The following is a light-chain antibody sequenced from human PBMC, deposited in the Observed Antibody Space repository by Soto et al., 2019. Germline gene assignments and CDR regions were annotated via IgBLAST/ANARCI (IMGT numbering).Light chain of an antibody. J-gene: IGKJ1*01. V-gene: IGKV1-5*03. Sequence: DIQMTQSPSTLSASVGDRVTITCRASQSISSWLAWYQQKPGKAPKLLIYKASSLESGVPSRFSGSGSGTEFSLTISSLQPDDVATYYCQQYKSYFWTFGQGTKVEIK. CDR3: QQYKSYFWT. CDR1: QSISSW. CDR2: KAS.